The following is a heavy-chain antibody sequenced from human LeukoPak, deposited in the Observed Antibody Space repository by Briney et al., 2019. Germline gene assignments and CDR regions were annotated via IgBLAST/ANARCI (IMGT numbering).Heavy chain of an antibody. CDR1: GFTFSSYW. D-gene: IGHD1-26*01. Sequence: GGSLRLSCAASGFTFSSYWMSWVRQAPGKGLEWVSAISSSGGSTYYTDSVKGRFTISRDNSKNTLYLQMNSLRAEDTAVYYCAKVRSGSYSPYFDYWGQGTLVTVSS. V-gene: IGHV3-23*01. J-gene: IGHJ4*02. CDR2: ISSSGGST. CDR3: AKVRSGSYSPYFDY.